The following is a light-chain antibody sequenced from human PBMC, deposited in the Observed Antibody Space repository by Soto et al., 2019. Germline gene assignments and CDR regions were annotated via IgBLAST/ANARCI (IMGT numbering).Light chain of an antibody. CDR3: QQAASFPIT. CDR2: DAS. Sequence: DIQMTQYPSSLSASVGDRVTITCQASQNINNYLNWYQQKPGRAPKLLIYDASNLEAGVPSRFRGSGSGTDFTFTISRLQPEDIATYYCQQAASFPITFGQGTRLEI. CDR1: QNINNY. J-gene: IGKJ5*01. V-gene: IGKV1-33*01.